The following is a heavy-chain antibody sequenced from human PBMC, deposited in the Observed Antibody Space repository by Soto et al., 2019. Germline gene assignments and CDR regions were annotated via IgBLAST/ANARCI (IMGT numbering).Heavy chain of an antibody. CDR1: GDSIISSDFY. CDR3: ARIPVDTYMIYWSDP. CDR2: IFYLGSS. J-gene: IGHJ5*02. D-gene: IGHD3-16*01. V-gene: IGHV4-39*07. Sequence: PSETLSLTCTVSGDSIISSDFYWGWVRQPPGKGLEWIGSIFYLGSSYYNPSLKSRVTMSVDTAKNQFSLKLNSVTAADTAVYYCARIPVDTYMIYWSDPWGQGTQVTVSS.